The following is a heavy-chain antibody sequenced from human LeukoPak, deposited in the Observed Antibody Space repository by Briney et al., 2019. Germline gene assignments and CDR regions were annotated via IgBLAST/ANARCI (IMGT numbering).Heavy chain of an antibody. D-gene: IGHD4-4*01. J-gene: IGHJ3*02. CDR3: ARTVTPAHDAFDI. CDR2: IYYSGST. CDR1: GGSISSYY. Sequence: SETLSLTCTVSGGSISSYYWSWIRQPPGKGLEWIGYIYYSGSTNYNPSLKSRVTISVDTSKNQFSLKLSSVTAADTAVYHCARTVTPAHDAFDIWGQGTMVTVSS. V-gene: IGHV4-59*01.